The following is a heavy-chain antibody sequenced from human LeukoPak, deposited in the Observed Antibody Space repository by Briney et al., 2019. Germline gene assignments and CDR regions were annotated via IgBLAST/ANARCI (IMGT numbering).Heavy chain of an antibody. Sequence: ASVKVSCKASGYTFTSYYMHWVRQAPGQGLEWMGRIIPIFGIANYAQKFQGRVTITADKSTSTAYMELSSLRSEDAAVYYCARGPITAETSFDYWGQGTLVTVSS. V-gene: IGHV1-69*04. CDR2: IIPIFGIA. D-gene: IGHD1-20*01. CDR3: ARGPITAETSFDY. J-gene: IGHJ4*02. CDR1: GYTFTSYY.